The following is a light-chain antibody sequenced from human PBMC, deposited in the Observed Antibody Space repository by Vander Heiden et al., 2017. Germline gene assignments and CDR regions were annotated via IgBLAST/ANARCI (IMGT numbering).Light chain of an antibody. CDR1: SSDVGGYNY. V-gene: IGLV2-8*01. CDR2: EVS. CDR3: SSYAGSNNLV. J-gene: IGLJ3*02. Sequence: QSALTQPPSASGSPGQSVTISCTGTSSDVGGYNYVSWYQQHPGKAPKFLIYEVSKRPSGVPERFSGSKSGNTASLTVSGLQAEDEADYYCSSYAGSNNLVFGGGTKLTVL.